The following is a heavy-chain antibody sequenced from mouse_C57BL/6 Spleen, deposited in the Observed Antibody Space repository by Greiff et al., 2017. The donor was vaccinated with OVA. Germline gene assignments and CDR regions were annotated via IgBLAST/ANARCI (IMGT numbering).Heavy chain of an antibody. CDR3: ARRELSSMDY. CDR1: GYTFTSYW. J-gene: IGHJ4*01. V-gene: IGHV1-61*01. D-gene: IGHD4-1*01. Sequence: VQLQQPGAELVRPGSSVKLSCKASGYTFTSYWMDWVKQRPGQGLEWIGNIYPSDSETHYNQKFKDKATLTVDKSSSTAYMQLSSLTSEDSAVYYCARRELSSMDYWGQGTSVTVSS. CDR2: IYPSDSET.